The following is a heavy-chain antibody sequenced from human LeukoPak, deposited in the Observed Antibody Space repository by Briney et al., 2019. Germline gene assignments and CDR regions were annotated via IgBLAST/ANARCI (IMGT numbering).Heavy chain of an antibody. CDR2: IYYSGST. Sequence: SETLSLTRAVSGGSISSYYWSWIRQPPGKGLEWIGYIYYSGSTNYNPSLKSRVTISVDTSKNQFSLKLSSVTAADTAVYYCARGPYYYDSSGYSSLDYWGQGTLVTVSS. D-gene: IGHD3-22*01. CDR1: GGSISSYY. J-gene: IGHJ4*02. CDR3: ARGPYYYDSSGYSSLDY. V-gene: IGHV4-59*01.